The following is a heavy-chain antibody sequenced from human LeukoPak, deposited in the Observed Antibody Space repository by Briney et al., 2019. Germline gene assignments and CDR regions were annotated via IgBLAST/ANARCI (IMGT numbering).Heavy chain of an antibody. D-gene: IGHD6-19*01. CDR2: INHSGST. V-gene: IGHV4-34*01. CDR1: GGSFSGYY. J-gene: IGHJ6*03. CDR3: ARGAGPYYYYYMDV. Sequence: SETLSLTCAVYGGSFSGYYWSWIRQPPGKGLEWIGEINHSGSTNYNPSLKSRVTISVDTSKNQFSLKLSSVTAADTAVYYCARGAGPYYYYYMDVWGKGNTVTVSS.